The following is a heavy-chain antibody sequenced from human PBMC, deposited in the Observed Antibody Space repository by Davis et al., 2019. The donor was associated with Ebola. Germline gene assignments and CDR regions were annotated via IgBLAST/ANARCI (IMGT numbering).Heavy chain of an antibody. V-gene: IGHV3-7*03. J-gene: IGHJ4*02. CDR2: IKQDGSEK. CDR1: GFTFSSYW. Sequence: PGESLKISCAASGFTFSSYWMSWVRQAPGKGLEWVANIKQDGSEKYYVDSVKGRFTISRDNAKNSLYLQMNSLRAEDTAVYYCARGLEDTAMVILFYFDYWGQGTLVTVSS. CDR3: ARGLEDTAMVILFYFDY. D-gene: IGHD5-18*01.